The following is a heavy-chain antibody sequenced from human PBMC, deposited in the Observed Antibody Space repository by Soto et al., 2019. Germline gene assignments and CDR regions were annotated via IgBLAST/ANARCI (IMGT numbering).Heavy chain of an antibody. CDR3: AKVGPYDSGSYMFRYNWFGP. D-gene: IGHD3-10*01. Sequence: GGSLRLSCAASGLTFSSYSMNWVRQAPGKGLEWVSYISSSSSTIYYADSVEGRFTISRDNAKNSLYLQMNSLRAEDTAVYYCAKVGPYDSGSYMFRYNWFGPWGPGTLVTVSS. CDR1: GLTFSSYS. V-gene: IGHV3-48*01. CDR2: ISSSSSTI. J-gene: IGHJ5*02.